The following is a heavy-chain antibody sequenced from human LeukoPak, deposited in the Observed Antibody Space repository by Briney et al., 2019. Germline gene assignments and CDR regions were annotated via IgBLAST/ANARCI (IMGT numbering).Heavy chain of an antibody. D-gene: IGHD3-16*01. J-gene: IGHJ4*02. CDR2: ISYDGSNK. CDR1: GFTFSGYP. Sequence: PGGSLRLSCAASGFTFSGYPIHWVRQAPGKGLEWVAVISYDGSNKYYADSVKGRFTISRDNSKNTLYLQMNSLRAEDTAVYYCASRRGFDYWGQGTLVTVSS. V-gene: IGHV3-30-3*01. CDR3: ASRRGFDY.